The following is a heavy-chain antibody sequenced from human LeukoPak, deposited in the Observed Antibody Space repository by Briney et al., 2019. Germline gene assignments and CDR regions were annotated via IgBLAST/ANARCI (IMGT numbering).Heavy chain of an antibody. CDR2: IYHSGCT. Sequence: SETLSLTCTVSGGSISIGGYYWSWIRQPPGKGLEWIGYIYHSGCTYYNPSLKSRVTISVDRSKNQCSLKLSSVTAAATAVYYCARVVAAAATGYYYYYMDVWGKGTTVTVSS. CDR3: ARVVAAAATGYYYYYMDV. D-gene: IGHD6-13*01. CDR1: GGSISIGGYY. V-gene: IGHV4-30-2*01. J-gene: IGHJ6*03.